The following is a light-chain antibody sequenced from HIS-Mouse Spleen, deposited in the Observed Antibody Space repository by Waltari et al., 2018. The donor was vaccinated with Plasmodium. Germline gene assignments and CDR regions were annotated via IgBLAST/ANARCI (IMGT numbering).Light chain of an antibody. CDR3: YSTDSSGNHRV. J-gene: IGLJ3*02. V-gene: IGLV3-10*01. Sequence: YELTQPPSVSVSPGQTDTITCSGDALPKKYAYWYQQKPGQAPVLVIYEDSKRPSGIPERFSGSSSGTMATLTISGAQVEDEADYYCYSTDSSGNHRVFGGGTKLTVL. CDR2: EDS. CDR1: ALPKKY.